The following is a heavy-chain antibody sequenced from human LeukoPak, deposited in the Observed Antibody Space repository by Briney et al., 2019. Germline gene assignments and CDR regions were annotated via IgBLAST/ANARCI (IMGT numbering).Heavy chain of an antibody. V-gene: IGHV3-23*01. CDR2: ISGSGGST. J-gene: IGHJ4*02. D-gene: IGHD6-19*01. Sequence: GGSLRLSCAASGFTFSSYAMSWVRQAPGKGLEWVSAISGSGGSTYYADSVKGRFTISRDNSKNTLYLQMNSLRAEDTAVYYCAKDFSSSDWHYYFDYWGQGTLVTVSS. CDR3: AKDFSSSDWHYYFDY. CDR1: GFTFSSYA.